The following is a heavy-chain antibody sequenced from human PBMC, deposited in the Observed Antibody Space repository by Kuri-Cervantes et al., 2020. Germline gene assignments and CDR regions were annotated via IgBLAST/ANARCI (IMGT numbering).Heavy chain of an antibody. D-gene: IGHD6-6*01. V-gene: IGHV4-4*02. J-gene: IGHJ6*02. Sequence: SETLSLTCAVSGGSISSSNWWSWVRQPPGKGLEWIGEIYHSGSTNYNPSLKSRVTISVDTSKNQFSLKLSSVTAADTAVYYCARDQGSSTLWYYYGMDVWGQGTTVTVSS. CDR2: IYHSGST. CDR3: ARDQGSSTLWYYYGMDV. CDR1: GGSISSSNW.